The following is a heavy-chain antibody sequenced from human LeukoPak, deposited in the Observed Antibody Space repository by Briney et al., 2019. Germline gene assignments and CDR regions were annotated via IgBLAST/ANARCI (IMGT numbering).Heavy chain of an antibody. Sequence: GGSLRLSCAASGFTFSSYEMNWVRQAPGKGLEWVSYISSSGSTIYYADSVKGRFTISRDNAKNSLYLQMNSLRAEGTAVYYCASLPITMIVKGYWGQGTLVTVSS. CDR2: ISSSGSTI. J-gene: IGHJ4*02. D-gene: IGHD3-22*01. V-gene: IGHV3-48*03. CDR1: GFTFSSYE. CDR3: ASLPITMIVKGY.